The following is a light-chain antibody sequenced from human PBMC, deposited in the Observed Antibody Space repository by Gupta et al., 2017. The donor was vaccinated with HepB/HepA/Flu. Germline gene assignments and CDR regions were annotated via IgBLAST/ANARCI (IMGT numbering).Light chain of an antibody. CDR1: QSIISY. CDR3: QQSYSTPLT. Sequence: ASVGDRVTITCRASQSIISYLNWYQQKPGKAPKLLIYAASSLQSGVPSRFSGSGSGTDFTLTISSLQPEDFATYYCQQSYSTPLTFGGGTKVEIK. CDR2: AAS. J-gene: IGKJ4*01. V-gene: IGKV1-39*01.